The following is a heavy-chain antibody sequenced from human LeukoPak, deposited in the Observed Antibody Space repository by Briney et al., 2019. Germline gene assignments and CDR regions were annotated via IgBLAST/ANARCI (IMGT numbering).Heavy chain of an antibody. CDR2: ISPRGPA. CDR3: ARESGPFSSFDF. D-gene: IGHD1-26*01. Sequence: AETLSLTCVASGGXISGTKFWSWVRQPPGQGLEGIRKISPRGPANYSPSLPSRITMSVDEFNMQVSLNLTSVTAAYTAVYYCARESGPFSSFDFWGQGTLVSVSS. J-gene: IGHJ4*02. CDR1: GGXISGTKF. V-gene: IGHV4/OR15-8*01.